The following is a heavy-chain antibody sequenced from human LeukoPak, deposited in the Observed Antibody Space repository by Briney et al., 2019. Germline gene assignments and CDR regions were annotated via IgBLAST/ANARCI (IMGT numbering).Heavy chain of an antibody. D-gene: IGHD3-22*01. Sequence: GGSLRLSCAASGFTFSSYVMSWVRQAPGKGLEWVSGISGSGGSTFYAVSVKGRFTISRDNSKNTLYLQMNSLRAEDTAVYYCAKGYDSSGYYFNVYFDYWGQGTLVTVSS. J-gene: IGHJ4*02. CDR1: GFTFSSYV. CDR2: ISGSGGST. V-gene: IGHV3-23*01. CDR3: AKGYDSSGYYFNVYFDY.